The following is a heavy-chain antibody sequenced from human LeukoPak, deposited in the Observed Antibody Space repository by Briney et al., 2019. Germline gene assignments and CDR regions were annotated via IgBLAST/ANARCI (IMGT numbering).Heavy chain of an antibody. J-gene: IGHJ4*02. CDR3: ARAEDYGDYPDY. CDR1: GGSISSGGYY. CDR2: IYYSGST. Sequence: SETLSLTCTVSGGSISSGGYYWSWIRQPPGKGLEWIGYIYYSGSTNYNPSLKSRVTISVDTSKNQFSLKLSSVTAADTAVYYCARAEDYGDYPDYWGQGTLVTVSS. D-gene: IGHD4-17*01. V-gene: IGHV4-61*08.